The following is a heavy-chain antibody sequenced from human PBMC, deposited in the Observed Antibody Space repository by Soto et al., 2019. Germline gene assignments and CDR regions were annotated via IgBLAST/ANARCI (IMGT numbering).Heavy chain of an antibody. J-gene: IGHJ5*02. CDR3: GSGQPGYADSWYDS. Sequence: EVQLVESGGGLVQPGGSLRLSCVASGFTFSGNWMHWVRQVPGKGLVWVSRINSDGSSTYYADSVMGRFTISRDNAKNTLHLQMNSLRADDTAVYYCGSGQPGYADSWYDSWGQGTLVTVSS. CDR2: INSDGSST. D-gene: IGHD2-2*01. V-gene: IGHV3-74*01. CDR1: GFTFSGNW.